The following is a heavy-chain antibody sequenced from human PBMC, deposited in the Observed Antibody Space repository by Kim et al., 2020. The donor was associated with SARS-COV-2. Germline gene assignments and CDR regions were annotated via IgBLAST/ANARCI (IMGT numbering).Heavy chain of an antibody. Sequence: SETLSLTCTVSGGSISSGDYYWSWIRQPPGKGLEWIGYIYYSGSTYYNPSLKSRVTISVDTSKNQFSLKLSSVTAADTAVYYCARDIVVVPAANRGLDDAFDIWXXGTMVTVSS. CDR2: IYYSGST. D-gene: IGHD2-2*01. V-gene: IGHV4-30-4*01. CDR1: GGSISSGDYY. J-gene: IGHJ3*02. CDR3: ARDIVVVPAANRGLDDAFDI.